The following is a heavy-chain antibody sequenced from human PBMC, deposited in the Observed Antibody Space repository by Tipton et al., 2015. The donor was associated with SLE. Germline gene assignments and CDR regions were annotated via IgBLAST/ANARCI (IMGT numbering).Heavy chain of an antibody. CDR2: IYYSGST. CDR1: GGSIVSYY. V-gene: IGHV4-59*12. J-gene: IGHJ3*01. Sequence: TLSLTCTVSGGSIVSYYWSWIRQSPGKGLEWLGYIYYSGSTNYNPSFRSRLTISVDTSKNQFSLRLNSVSAADPALYYCAGGGGGSMGGYAFEFWGQGTMVTVSS. D-gene: IGHD2-15*01. CDR3: AGGGGGSMGGYAFEF.